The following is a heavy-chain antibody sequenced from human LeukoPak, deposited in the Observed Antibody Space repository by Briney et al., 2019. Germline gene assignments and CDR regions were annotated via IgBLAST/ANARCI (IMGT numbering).Heavy chain of an antibody. Sequence: GGSLRLSCAASGFTVSTNYMSWVRQAPGKGLEWVSVIYSGGNTYYADSVKGRFSISRDNSKNTLFLQMNSLRAEDTAVYYCARRVATDFYSDYWGQGTLVTVSS. D-gene: IGHD5-12*01. CDR1: GFTVSTNY. V-gene: IGHV3-66*04. J-gene: IGHJ4*02. CDR3: ARRVATDFYSDY. CDR2: IYSGGNT.